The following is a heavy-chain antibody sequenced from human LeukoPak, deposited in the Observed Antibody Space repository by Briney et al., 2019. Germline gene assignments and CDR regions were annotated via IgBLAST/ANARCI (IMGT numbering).Heavy chain of an antibody. V-gene: IGHV3-23*01. D-gene: IGHD2-8*02. J-gene: IGHJ4*02. CDR1: GFTFSSFA. CDR3: ARPRTTGLGWAQFDY. CDR2: FDGNGPNT. Sequence: GGSLRLSCAASGFTFSSFAMTWVRQAPGKGLEWVSGFDGNGPNTYYADSVKGRWTISRDNSRNTLYLEMNSLRPEDTAIYYCARPRTTGLGWAQFDYWGQGSLVTVSS.